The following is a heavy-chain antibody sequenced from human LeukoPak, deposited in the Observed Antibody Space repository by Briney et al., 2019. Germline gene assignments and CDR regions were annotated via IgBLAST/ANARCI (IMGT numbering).Heavy chain of an antibody. D-gene: IGHD3-10*01. CDR2: ISYDGSQK. CDR1: GFIFSSCA. Sequence: PGGSLRLSCAASGFIFSSCAMHWVRQAPGKGLEWLAVISYDGSQKFYEDSVKGRFTISRDNAKNMLYLQMNSLRVEDTAVYYCARGTVLLWFGADYWGQGTLVTVSS. CDR3: ARGTVLLWFGADY. J-gene: IGHJ4*02. V-gene: IGHV3-30*04.